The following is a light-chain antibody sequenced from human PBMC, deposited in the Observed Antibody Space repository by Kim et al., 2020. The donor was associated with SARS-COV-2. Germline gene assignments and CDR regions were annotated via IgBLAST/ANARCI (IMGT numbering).Light chain of an antibody. CDR1: QMISSN. J-gene: IGKJ4*01. V-gene: IGKV3-15*01. CDR2: GAS. Sequence: VAPGERASLSCRASQMISSNLAWYQQKPGQAPRLLIYGASTRATDIPARFSGSGSGTEFTLTISSLQSEDFAVYYCQQYFNWPLTFGGGTKVDIK. CDR3: QQYFNWPLT.